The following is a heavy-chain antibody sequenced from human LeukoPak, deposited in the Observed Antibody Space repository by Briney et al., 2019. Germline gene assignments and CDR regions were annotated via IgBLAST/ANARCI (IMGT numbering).Heavy chain of an antibody. V-gene: IGHV1-46*01. Sequence: ASVKVSCKASGYTFTSYYIHWVRQAPGQGLEWMGKMNPSGGTTNYAQKFQGRVTMTRDTSTSTVYMELSSLRSEDTAVYYCARRSPGGYYFDYWGQGTLVTVSS. J-gene: IGHJ4*02. CDR3: ARRSPGGYYFDY. CDR2: MNPSGGTT. CDR1: GYTFTSYY. D-gene: IGHD1-14*01.